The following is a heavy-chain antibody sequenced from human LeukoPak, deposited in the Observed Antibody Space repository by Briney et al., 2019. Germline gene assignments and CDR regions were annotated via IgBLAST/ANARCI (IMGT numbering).Heavy chain of an antibody. Sequence: SETLSLTCAVYGGSFSGYYWSWIRQPPGKGLEWIGEINHSGSTNYNLSLKSRVTISVDTSKNQFSLKLSSVTAADTAVYYCARNRTTIGMIERVDVFDVWGQGTRVTVPS. CDR3: ARNRTTIGMIERVDVFDV. J-gene: IGHJ3*01. V-gene: IGHV4-34*01. CDR2: INHSGST. CDR1: GGSFSGYY. D-gene: IGHD3-22*01.